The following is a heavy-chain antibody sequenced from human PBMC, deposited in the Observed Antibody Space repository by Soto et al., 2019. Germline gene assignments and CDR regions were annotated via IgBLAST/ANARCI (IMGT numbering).Heavy chain of an antibody. Sequence: QVQLVQSGAEVKKPGSSVKVSCKASGGTFSSYAISWVRQAPGQGLEWMGGIIPIFGTANYAQKFQGRVTITAEESTSTADLGVSSLRSEDTAVYYCARLSYYYDSSGYYWGGTGPWGQGTLVTVSS. D-gene: IGHD3-22*01. CDR3: ARLSYYYDSSGYYWGGTGP. CDR2: IIPIFGTA. V-gene: IGHV1-69*12. J-gene: IGHJ5*02. CDR1: GGTFSSYA.